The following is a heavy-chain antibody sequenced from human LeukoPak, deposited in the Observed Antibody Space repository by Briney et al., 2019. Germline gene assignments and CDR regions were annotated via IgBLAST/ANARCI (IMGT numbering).Heavy chain of an antibody. CDR2: IIPIFGTA. CDR1: GGTFSSYA. Sequence: SVKVSCKASGGTFSSYAISWVRQAPGQGLEWMGGIIPIFGTANYAQKFQGRVTITADEFTSTAYMELSSLRSEDTAVYYCVRGLPIGYCSSTSCYTMGYWGQGTLVTVSS. CDR3: VRGLPIGYCSSTSCYTMGY. J-gene: IGHJ4*02. D-gene: IGHD2-2*02. V-gene: IGHV1-69*13.